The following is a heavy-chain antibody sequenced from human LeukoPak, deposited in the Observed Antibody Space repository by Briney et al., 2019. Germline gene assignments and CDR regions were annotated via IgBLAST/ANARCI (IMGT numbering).Heavy chain of an antibody. Sequence: GGSLRLSCTASGFTYGDYAMSWIRQAPGKGLEWVGFIRSKAYGETADYAASVKGRFTISRDDSKAIAYLQMNSLKTEDTAVYHCTRDRGAYNLYDYWGQGTLVTVSS. CDR3: TRDRGAYNLYDY. CDR1: GFTYGDYA. D-gene: IGHD1-1*01. V-gene: IGHV3-49*03. CDR2: IRSKAYGETA. J-gene: IGHJ4*02.